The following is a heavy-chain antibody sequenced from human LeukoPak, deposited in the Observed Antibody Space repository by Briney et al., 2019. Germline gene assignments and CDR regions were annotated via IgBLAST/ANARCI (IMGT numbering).Heavy chain of an antibody. J-gene: IGHJ4*02. CDR3: AKGSYYDSSGSFYFDY. CDR2: ISGSGGST. V-gene: IGHV3-23*01. Sequence: GGSLRLSCAASGFTFSSYAMSWVRQAPGKGLEWVSAISGSGGSTYYADSVKGRFTISRDNSKDTLYVQVNSLGTEDTAAYYCAKGSYYDSSGSFYFDYWGQGTLVTVSS. D-gene: IGHD3-22*01. CDR1: GFTFSSYA.